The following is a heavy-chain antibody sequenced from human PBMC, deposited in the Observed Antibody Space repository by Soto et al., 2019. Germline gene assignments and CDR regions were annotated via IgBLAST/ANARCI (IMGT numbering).Heavy chain of an antibody. V-gene: IGHV5-51*03. Sequence: EAQLVQSGAEVKKTGESLKISCQASGYTFTKYWVGWVRQMPGKGLEWMGIIYPDDSDTRYSPSFQGHVTISADKSISTAYLQWSSLKASDSATYYCARRDMLTGYVYFDYWGQGTQVTVSS. CDR3: ARRDMLTGYVYFDY. D-gene: IGHD3-9*01. J-gene: IGHJ4*02. CDR2: IYPDDSDT. CDR1: GYTFTKYW.